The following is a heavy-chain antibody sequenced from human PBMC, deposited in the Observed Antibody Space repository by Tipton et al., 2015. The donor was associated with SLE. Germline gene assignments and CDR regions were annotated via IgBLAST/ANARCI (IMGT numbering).Heavy chain of an antibody. CDR1: GFTFRTYA. J-gene: IGHJ6*02. Sequence: SLRLSCAASGFTFRTYAMSWVRQAPGKGLEWVAFIRYDGSNKHYADSVKGRFTISRDNSKNTLYLQMNSLRAEDTAVYYCARDRGVWGQGTTVTVSS. CDR3: ARDRGV. CDR2: IRYDGSNK. V-gene: IGHV3-30*02.